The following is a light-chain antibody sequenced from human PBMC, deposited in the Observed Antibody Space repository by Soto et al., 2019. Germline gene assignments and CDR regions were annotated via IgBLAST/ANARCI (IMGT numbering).Light chain of an antibody. CDR1: QSISNY. Sequence: DIQMTQSPSTLSASVGDRVTITCRASQSISNYLAWYQQKPGKAPKLLISKASSLQSGIPSRFSGSGSGTEFTLTISSLQPDDFATYFCPPYNSHPVWTFGQGTKVEIK. CDR3: PPYNSHPVWT. J-gene: IGKJ1*01. CDR2: KAS. V-gene: IGKV1-5*03.